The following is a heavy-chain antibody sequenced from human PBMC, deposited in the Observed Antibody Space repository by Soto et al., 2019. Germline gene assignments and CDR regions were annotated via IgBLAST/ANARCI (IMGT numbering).Heavy chain of an antibody. Sequence: VQLVESGGALVKPGGSLRLSCAASGFTSWDYDMNWVRQAPGKGLEWVANIKQDGSETSYVDSVKGRFTISRDNAKNSLYLQMNSLRAEDTAVYYCARVDDSAWYTRDYWGQGTLVTVSS. V-gene: IGHV3-7*01. J-gene: IGHJ4*02. D-gene: IGHD6-19*01. CDR3: ARVDDSAWYTRDY. CDR1: GFTSWDYD. CDR2: IKQDGSET.